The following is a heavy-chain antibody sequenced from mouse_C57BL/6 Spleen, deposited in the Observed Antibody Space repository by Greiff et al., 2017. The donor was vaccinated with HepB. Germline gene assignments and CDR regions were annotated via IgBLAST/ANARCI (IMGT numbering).Heavy chain of an antibody. CDR1: GYSITSGYY. CDR2: ISYDGSN. CDR3: AREDGSSPYAMDY. J-gene: IGHJ4*01. V-gene: IGHV3-6*01. D-gene: IGHD1-1*01. Sequence: ESGPGLVKPSQSLSLTCSVTGYSITSGYYWNWIRQFPGNKLEWMGYISYDGSNNYNPSLKNRISITRDTSKNQFFLKLNSVTTEDTATYYCAREDGSSPYAMDYWGQGTSVTVSS.